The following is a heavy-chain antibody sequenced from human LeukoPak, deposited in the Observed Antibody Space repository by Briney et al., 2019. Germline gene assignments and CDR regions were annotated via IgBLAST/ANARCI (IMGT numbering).Heavy chain of an antibody. Sequence: GASVKVSCKASGYTFTGYYMHWVRQAPGQGLEWMGIINPSGGSTSYAQKFQGRVTMTRDMSTSTVYMELSSLRSEDTAVYYCAREGYRWLRTDRYFDYWGQGTLVTVSS. CDR1: GYTFTGYY. D-gene: IGHD5-12*01. CDR2: INPSGGST. V-gene: IGHV1-46*01. J-gene: IGHJ4*02. CDR3: AREGYRWLRTDRYFDY.